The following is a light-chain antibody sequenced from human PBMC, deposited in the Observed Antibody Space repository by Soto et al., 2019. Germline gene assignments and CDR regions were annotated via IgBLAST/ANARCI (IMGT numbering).Light chain of an antibody. CDR2: GAS. CDR1: RSVISSR. J-gene: IGKJ1*01. CDR3: QQYGNSPPT. V-gene: IGKV3-20*01. Sequence: EIVLTQSPGTLSLSPGERATLSCRATRSVISSRLAWYQQNPGQTPRLLIYGASNRATGIPDRFTGSGSGTDFTLTISGLEPEDFAVYYCQQYGNSPPTFGQGTKVEIK.